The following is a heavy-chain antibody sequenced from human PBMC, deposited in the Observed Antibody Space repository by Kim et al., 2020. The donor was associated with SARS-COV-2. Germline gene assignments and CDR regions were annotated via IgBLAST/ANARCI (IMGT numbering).Heavy chain of an antibody. CDR3: ATDHLPSYGISDYYF. CDR2: VRSKTDGETT. D-gene: IGHD3-3*02. V-gene: IGHV3-15*01. Sequence: GGSLRLSCAASGFTFSDAWMSWVRQAPGKGLEWVGRVRSKTDGETTDYAVPAKVTITISRDDSANTVYLQMNSLKTEATAEYYYATDHLPSYGISDYYF. CDR1: GFTFSDAW. J-gene: IGHJ2*01.